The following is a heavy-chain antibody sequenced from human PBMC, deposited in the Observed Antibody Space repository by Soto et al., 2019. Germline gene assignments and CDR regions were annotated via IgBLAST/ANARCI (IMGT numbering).Heavy chain of an antibody. J-gene: IGHJ5*02. V-gene: IGHV4-34*01. D-gene: IGHD4-17*01. Sequence: SETLSLTCAVYGGSFSGYYWSWIRQPPGKGLEWIGEINHSGSTNYNPSLKSRVTISVGTSKNQFSLKLSSVTAADTAVYYCARTTTVTNWFDPWGQGTLVTVSS. CDR1: GGSFSGYY. CDR2: INHSGST. CDR3: ARTTTVTNWFDP.